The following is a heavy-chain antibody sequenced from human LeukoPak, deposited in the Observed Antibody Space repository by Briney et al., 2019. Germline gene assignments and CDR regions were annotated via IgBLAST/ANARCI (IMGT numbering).Heavy chain of an antibody. CDR3: ARVSSLWSFDY. V-gene: IGHV3-74*01. CDR1: GFTFSTYW. D-gene: IGHD2-21*01. J-gene: IGHJ4*02. Sequence: GGSLRLSCAASGFTFSTYWMHWVRQTPGKGLVWVSRIRPDGSSTAYADSVKGRFTISRDNARNTLYLQLNSLGAEDTATYYCARVSSLWSFDYWGQGTLVTVSS. CDR2: IRPDGSST.